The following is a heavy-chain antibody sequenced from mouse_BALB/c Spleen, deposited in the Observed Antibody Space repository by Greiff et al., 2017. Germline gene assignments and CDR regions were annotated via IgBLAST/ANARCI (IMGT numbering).Heavy chain of an antibody. D-gene: IGHD1-2*01. Sequence: VQLQQSGPELVKPGASMKISCKASGYSFTGYTMNWVKQSHGKNLEWIGLINPYNGGTSYNQKFKGKATLTVDKSSSTAYMELLSLTSEDSAVYYCATYYYGYDYAMDYWGQGTSVTVSS. V-gene: IGHV1-18*01. CDR1: GYSFTGYT. CDR2: INPYNGGT. CDR3: ATYYYGYDYAMDY. J-gene: IGHJ4*01.